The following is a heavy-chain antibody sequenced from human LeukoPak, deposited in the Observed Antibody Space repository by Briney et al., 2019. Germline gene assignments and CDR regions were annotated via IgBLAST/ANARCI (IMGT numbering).Heavy chain of an antibody. J-gene: IGHJ6*03. V-gene: IGHV1-18*01. Sequence: ASVKVSCKASGYTFTSYGISWVRQAPGQGLEWMRWISAYNGNTNYAQKLQGRVTMTTDTSTSTAYMELRSLRSDDTAVYYCARDRNPPALRGYVKYYYYYYYMDVWGKGTTVTVSS. CDR2: ISAYNGNT. D-gene: IGHD5-12*01. CDR1: GYTFTSYG. CDR3: ARDRNPPALRGYVKYYYYYYYMDV.